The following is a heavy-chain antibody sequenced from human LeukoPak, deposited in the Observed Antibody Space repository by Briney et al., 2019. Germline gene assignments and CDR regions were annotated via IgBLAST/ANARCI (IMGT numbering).Heavy chain of an antibody. Sequence: PSETLSLTCTVSDDSISDYYRGWIRQPPGKGLEWIGYFHNSGTSTYNPSLKSRVTISADTSKNQFSLKLSSVTAADTAVYYCARGDTVTTFWYFDLWGRGTLVTVSS. J-gene: IGHJ2*01. V-gene: IGHV4-59*08. CDR3: ARGDTVTTFWYFDL. D-gene: IGHD4-11*01. CDR1: DDSISDYY. CDR2: FHNSGTS.